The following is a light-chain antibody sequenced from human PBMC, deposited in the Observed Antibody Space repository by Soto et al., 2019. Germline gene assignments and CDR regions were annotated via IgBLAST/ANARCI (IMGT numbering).Light chain of an antibody. CDR2: DVD. J-gene: IGLJ1*01. Sequence: QSALTQPRSVSGSPGQSVTISCTGTSSDVGGYNYVSWYQHHPGKAPKLMIYDVDKRPSGVPGRFSGSKSGNTASPTISGLQAEDEADYYCCSYAGSSNVFGTGTKVTVL. CDR3: CSYAGSSNV. V-gene: IGLV2-11*01. CDR1: SSDVGGYNY.